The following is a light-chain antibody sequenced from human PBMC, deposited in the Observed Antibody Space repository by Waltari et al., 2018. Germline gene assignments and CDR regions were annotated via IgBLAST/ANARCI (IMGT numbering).Light chain of an antibody. Sequence: EILMTQSPATLSVSPGDRVTLSCRASQTVHSNLAWYQHKPGQAPRLLIDGASTRATGIPDRLSGDGFEREFTLTISSLQSEDAAVYYCQQYYEWPWTFGQGTKVEIK. J-gene: IGKJ1*01. CDR2: GAS. V-gene: IGKV3-15*01. CDR1: QTVHSN. CDR3: QQYYEWPWT.